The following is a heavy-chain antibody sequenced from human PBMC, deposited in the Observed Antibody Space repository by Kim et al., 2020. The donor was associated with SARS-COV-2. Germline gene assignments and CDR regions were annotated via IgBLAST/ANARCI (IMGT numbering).Heavy chain of an antibody. V-gene: IGHV1-18*01. D-gene: IGHD3-10*01. Sequence: ASVKVSCKASGYTFTTYGFTWVRQAPGQGLEWMGWISAHNGNTNYAQKFQGRVSMTADTSTSTAYLDLRGLRSDDTAVYYCARDLTIWFGTAYYFHGMDVWGQGTTVTVSS. CDR2: ISAHNGNT. CDR3: ARDLTIWFGTAYYFHGMDV. CDR1: GYTFTTYG. J-gene: IGHJ6*02.